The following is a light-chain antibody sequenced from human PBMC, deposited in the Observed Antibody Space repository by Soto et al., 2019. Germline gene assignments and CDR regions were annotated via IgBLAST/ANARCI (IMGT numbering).Light chain of an antibody. V-gene: IGKV1-39*01. Sequence: DIQMTQSPSSLSASVGDRVTITCRASQSISSYLNWYQQKPGKAPKLLIYAASSLQSGVPSRFSGSGSGTDFTLTISSLQPEDFANYYCQQSYSTPLTFGPGTKVDXK. J-gene: IGKJ3*01. CDR3: QQSYSTPLT. CDR1: QSISSY. CDR2: AAS.